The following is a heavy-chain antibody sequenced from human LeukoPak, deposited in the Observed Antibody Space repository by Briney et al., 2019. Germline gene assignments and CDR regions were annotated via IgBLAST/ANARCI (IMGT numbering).Heavy chain of an antibody. J-gene: IGHJ4*02. D-gene: IGHD3-10*01. CDR2: IYTSGST. CDR3: ARDEYYYGSGSYRFDY. Sequence: SETLSLTCTVSGGSISSGSYYWRWIRQPAGKGLEWIGRIYTSGSTNYNPSLKSRVTMSVDTSKNQFSLKLSSVTAADTAVYYCARDEYYYGSGSYRFDYWGQGTLVTVSS. CDR1: GGSISSGSYY. V-gene: IGHV4-61*02.